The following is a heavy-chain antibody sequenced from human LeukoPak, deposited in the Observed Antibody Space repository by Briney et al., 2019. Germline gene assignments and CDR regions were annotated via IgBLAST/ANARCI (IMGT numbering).Heavy chain of an antibody. V-gene: IGHV1-69*05. J-gene: IGHJ5*02. CDR2: IIPIFGTA. CDR3: AISPRSALDWFDP. Sequence: SVKVSCKASGGTFSSYAINWVRQAPGQGLEWMGRIIPIFGTANFAQKFQGRVTIATDESTSTAYMELSSLRSEDTAVYYCAISPRSALDWFDPWGQGTLVTVSS. CDR1: GGTFSSYA. D-gene: IGHD3-16*01.